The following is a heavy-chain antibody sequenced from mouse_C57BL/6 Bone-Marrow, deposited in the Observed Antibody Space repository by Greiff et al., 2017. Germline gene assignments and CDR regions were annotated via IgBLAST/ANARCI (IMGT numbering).Heavy chain of an antibody. J-gene: IGHJ1*03. CDR1: GYTFTSYG. Sequence: QVQLQQPGAELARPGASVKLSCKASGYTFTSYGISWVKQRTGHGLEWIGIIHPSSGNTHYNEKFKGKATLTADKSSSTAYMDLRSLTSDVSTVDFCARWWDGWGTGTTLTVSS. D-gene: IGHD1-1*02. CDR2: IHPSSGNT. CDR3: ARWWDG. V-gene: IGHV1-81*01.